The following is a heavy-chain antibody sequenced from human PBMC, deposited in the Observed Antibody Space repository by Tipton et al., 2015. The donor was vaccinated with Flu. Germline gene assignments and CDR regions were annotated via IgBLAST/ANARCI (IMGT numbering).Heavy chain of an antibody. CDR1: GYSIGTGYY. V-gene: IGHV4-38-2*02. Sequence: LVQPSETLSLTCTVSGYSIGTGYYWGWVRQPPGKGLEYIASFKPGGVMFYSTSLKSRLTISVDTSTNQFSLTLTSVTAADTAVYYCARSGDHGQRDFWGQGTLVTVSS. CDR2: FKPGGVM. D-gene: IGHD4-17*01. J-gene: IGHJ4*02. CDR3: ARSGDHGQRDF.